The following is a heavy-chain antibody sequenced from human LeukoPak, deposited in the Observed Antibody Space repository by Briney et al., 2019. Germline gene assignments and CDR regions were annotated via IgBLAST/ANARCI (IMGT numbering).Heavy chain of an antibody. J-gene: IGHJ3*02. CDR2: ISNVGGRI. Sequence: GGSLRLSCAASGFTFSSHAMSWVRQAPRKGLQWVSAISNVGGRIYYADSVKGRFTISRDNSKNTLCLQMNSLRAEDTAVYYCARRALPADSFDTWGQGTMVTVSS. CDR3: ARRALPADSFDT. V-gene: IGHV3-23*01. D-gene: IGHD2-15*01. CDR1: GFTFSSHA.